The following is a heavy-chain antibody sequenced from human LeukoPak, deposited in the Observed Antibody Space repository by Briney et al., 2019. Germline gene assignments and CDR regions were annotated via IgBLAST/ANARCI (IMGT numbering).Heavy chain of an antibody. CDR1: GFTVSSNY. V-gene: IGHV3-66*01. CDR2: IYSGGST. CDR3: ARVLWNGDYPRFDY. Sequence: GGSLRLSCAASGFTVSSNYLSWVRQAPGKGLEWVSVIYSGGSTYYADSVKGRFTISRDNSKNTLYLQMKSLRAEDTAVYYCARVLWNGDYPRFDYWGQGTLVTVSS. J-gene: IGHJ4*02. D-gene: IGHD4-17*01.